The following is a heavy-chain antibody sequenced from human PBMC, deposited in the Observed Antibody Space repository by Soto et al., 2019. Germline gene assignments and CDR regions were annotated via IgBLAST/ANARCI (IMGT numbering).Heavy chain of an antibody. D-gene: IGHD3-9*01. J-gene: IGHJ4*02. V-gene: IGHV3-48*01. CDR3: ARDKRQLVRGLTGYYVY. CDR1: GFTFSSYS. CDR2: ISSSSSTI. Sequence: GGSLRLSCAASGFTFSSYSMNWVLQAPGKGLECVSYISSSSSTIYYADSVKGRFTISRDNAKNSLYLQMNSLRAEDTAVYYCARDKRQLVRGLTGYYVYWGKGTLVTVSS.